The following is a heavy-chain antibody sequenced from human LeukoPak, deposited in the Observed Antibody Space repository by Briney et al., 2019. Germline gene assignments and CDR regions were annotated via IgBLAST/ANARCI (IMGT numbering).Heavy chain of an antibody. CDR3: AREMDTAMATYLDY. CDR1: GGSISRGDYY. Sequence: SETLSLTCTVSGGSISRGDYYWSWIRQPPGKGLEWIGYIYYSGSTYYNPSLKSRVTISVDTSKNQFSLKLSSVTAADTAVYYCAREMDTAMATYLDYWGQGTLVTVSS. V-gene: IGHV4-30-4*01. D-gene: IGHD5-18*01. CDR2: IYYSGST. J-gene: IGHJ4*02.